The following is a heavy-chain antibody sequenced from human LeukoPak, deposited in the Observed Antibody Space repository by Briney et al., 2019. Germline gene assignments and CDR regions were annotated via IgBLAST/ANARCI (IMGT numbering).Heavy chain of an antibody. D-gene: IGHD4-23*01. V-gene: IGHV3-23*01. J-gene: IGHJ4*02. Sequence: PGGSLRLSCAASGFTFSNYAMNWVRQAPGKGLEWVSVISGSGGTTYYADSVRGRFTISRDNSKNTLYLEMNSLRAEDTAVYYCAKELGGNRPFDYWGQGTLVTVSS. CDR2: ISGSGGTT. CDR3: AKELGGNRPFDY. CDR1: GFTFSNYA.